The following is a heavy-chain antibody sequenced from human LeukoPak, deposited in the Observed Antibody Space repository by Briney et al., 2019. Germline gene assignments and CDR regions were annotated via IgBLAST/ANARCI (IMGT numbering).Heavy chain of an antibody. J-gene: IGHJ6*02. Sequence: GGSLRLSCAASGFTFSSYAMHWVRQAPGKGLEWVAVISYDGSNKYYADSVKGRFTISRDNSKNTLYLQMNSLRAEDTAVYYCARDRTTRYSSSWYEPYYYYYYGMDVWGQGTTVTVSS. CDR2: ISYDGSNK. CDR1: GFTFSSYA. V-gene: IGHV3-30-3*01. CDR3: ARDRTTRYSSSWYEPYYYYYYGMDV. D-gene: IGHD6-13*01.